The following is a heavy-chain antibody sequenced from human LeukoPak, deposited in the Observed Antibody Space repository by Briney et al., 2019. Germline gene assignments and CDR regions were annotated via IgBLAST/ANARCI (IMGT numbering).Heavy chain of an antibody. D-gene: IGHD3-3*01. J-gene: IGHJ4*02. Sequence: PGGSLRLSCAASGFTFSSYWRSWVRQAPGKGLEWVANIKQDGSEKYYVDSVKGRFTISRDNAKNSLYLQMNSLRAEDTAVYYCARAKGFWSDYYKYYFDYWGQGTLVTVSS. CDR2: IKQDGSEK. V-gene: IGHV3-7*01. CDR1: GFTFSSYW. CDR3: ARAKGFWSDYYKYYFDY.